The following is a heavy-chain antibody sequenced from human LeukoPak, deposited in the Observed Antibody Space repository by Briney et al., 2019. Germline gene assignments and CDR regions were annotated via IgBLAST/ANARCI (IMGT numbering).Heavy chain of an antibody. CDR1: RGSISSQY. D-gene: IGHD5-18*01. V-gene: IGHV4-59*11. Sequence: PSETLSLTCTASRGSISSQYWSWIRQAPGKGLEWIGYIHYSGSTNYNPSLKSRVTISLDTSKNQFSLKLSSVTAADAAVYYCARAGYSYGTGYYFDYWGQGALVTVSS. CDR2: IHYSGST. CDR3: ARAGYSYGTGYYFDY. J-gene: IGHJ4*02.